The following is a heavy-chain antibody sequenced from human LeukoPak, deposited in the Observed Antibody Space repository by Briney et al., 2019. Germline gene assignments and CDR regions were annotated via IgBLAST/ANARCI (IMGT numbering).Heavy chain of an antibody. Sequence: GGSLRLSCAASGFTFDDYAMHWVRQAPGKGLEWVSGISWNSGSIGYADSVKGRFTISRDNSKNTLYLQMNSLRAEDTAVYYCAKDVNYYDSSGPFDYWGQGTLVTVSS. CDR3: AKDVNYYDSSGPFDY. CDR2: ISWNSGSI. V-gene: IGHV3-9*01. D-gene: IGHD3-22*01. CDR1: GFTFDDYA. J-gene: IGHJ4*02.